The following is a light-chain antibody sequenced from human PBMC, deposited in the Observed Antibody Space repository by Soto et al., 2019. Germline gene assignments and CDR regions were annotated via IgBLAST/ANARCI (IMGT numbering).Light chain of an antibody. V-gene: IGLV2-14*01. CDR3: NSFTSSSTYV. Sequence: QSVLTQPASVSGSPGQSITISCTGTSSDVGAYKYVSWYQQHPGKAPKLIIYEVSNRPSGVSNRFSGSKSGNTASLTISGLRAEDETDYYCNSFTSSSTYVFGTGTKVTVL. CDR1: SSDVGAYKY. CDR2: EVS. J-gene: IGLJ1*01.